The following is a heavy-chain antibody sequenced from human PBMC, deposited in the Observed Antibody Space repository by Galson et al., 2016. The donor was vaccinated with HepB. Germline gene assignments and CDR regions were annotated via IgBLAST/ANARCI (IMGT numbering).Heavy chain of an antibody. D-gene: IGHD3/OR15-3a*01. V-gene: IGHV4-59*01. CDR2: VYYSGYT. Sequence: SETLSLTCTVSGGSISDYYWSWIRQPPGKGLEWIGYVYYSGYTSYSPSLKSRVIVSVDTSKNQLSLKLSSVTAADTAVYYCARSNFWTSFGFDPWGQGTLVTVSS. CDR3: ARSNFWTSFGFDP. J-gene: IGHJ5*02. CDR1: GGSISDYY.